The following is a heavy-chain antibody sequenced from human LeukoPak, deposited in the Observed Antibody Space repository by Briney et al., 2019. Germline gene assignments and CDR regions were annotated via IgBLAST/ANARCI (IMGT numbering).Heavy chain of an antibody. V-gene: IGHV4-4*07. CDR1: GGSISSYY. J-gene: IGHJ2*01. D-gene: IGHD3-10*01. Sequence: SETLSLTCTVSGGSISSYYWSWIRQPAGKGLEWIGSIYHSGSTYYNPSLKSRVTISVDTSKNQFSLKLSSVTAADTAVYYCARPVYGSGTFVDFDLWGRGTLVTVSS. CDR3: ARPVYGSGTFVDFDL. CDR2: IYHSGST.